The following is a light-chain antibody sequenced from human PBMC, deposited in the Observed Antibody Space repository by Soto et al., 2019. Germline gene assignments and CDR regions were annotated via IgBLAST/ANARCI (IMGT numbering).Light chain of an antibody. J-gene: IGKJ3*01. V-gene: IGKV1-33*01. CDR3: QQYDNLPFT. Sequence: DIQMTQSPSSLSASVGDRVTITCQASQDISNYLNWYQQKPGKAPKLLIYDASNLETGVPSRFSGSGSGTDFTFTISSLQPEDIATYYCQQYDNLPFTFGPGXKVDIK. CDR2: DAS. CDR1: QDISNY.